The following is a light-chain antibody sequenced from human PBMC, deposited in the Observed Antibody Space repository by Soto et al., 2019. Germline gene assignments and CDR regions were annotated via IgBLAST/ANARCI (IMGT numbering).Light chain of an antibody. Sequence: IQMTQSPSSLSASVGDRVTITCRAXXXISXXLNWYQHKVGRAPKLLIYAASSLQTGVPSRFXXXGXGXDXXXXXXXXXXEDFATYYCXXSYLTPRTFGQGTKLEIK. CDR2: AAS. V-gene: IGKV1-39*01. CDR3: XXSYLTPRT. CDR1: XXISXX. J-gene: IGKJ2*01.